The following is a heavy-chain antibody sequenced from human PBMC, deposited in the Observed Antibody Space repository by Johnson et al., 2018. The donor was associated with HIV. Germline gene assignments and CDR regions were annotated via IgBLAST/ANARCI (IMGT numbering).Heavy chain of an antibody. Sequence: VESGGGVVQPGKSLRLSCSASRFTVSTKYMTWVRQAPGKGLECVSVIYKGGLVHYADSVKGRSTISRDNSKNALYLQMNNLRVEDTAVYYCARGPGGGEDALDIWGQGTMVTVSS. CDR3: ARGPGGGEDALDI. V-gene: IGHV3-66*01. CDR1: RFTVSTKY. D-gene: IGHD3-16*01. J-gene: IGHJ3*02. CDR2: IYKGGLV.